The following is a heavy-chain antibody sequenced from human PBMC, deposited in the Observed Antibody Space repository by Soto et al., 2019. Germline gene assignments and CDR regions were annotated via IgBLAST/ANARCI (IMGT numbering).Heavy chain of an antibody. D-gene: IGHD3-3*01. CDR3: ARANSFSGPFLEWLSVVWGMDV. J-gene: IGHJ6*02. V-gene: IGHV3-30-3*01. Sequence: GGSLRLSCAASGFTFSSYAMHWVRQAPGKGLEWVAVISYDGSNKYYADSVKGRFTISRDNSKNTLYLQMNSLRAEDPAVYYCARANSFSGPFLEWLSVVWGMDVWGQGTTVTVSS. CDR1: GFTFSSYA. CDR2: ISYDGSNK.